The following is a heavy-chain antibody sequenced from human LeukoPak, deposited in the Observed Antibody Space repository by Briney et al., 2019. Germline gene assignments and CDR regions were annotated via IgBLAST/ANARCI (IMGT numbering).Heavy chain of an antibody. Sequence: ASVKVSCKASGYTFTSYGISWVRQAPGQRLEWMGWINAGNGNTKYSQKFQGRVTMTRDTSTSTVYMELSSLRSEDTAVYYCARAPRGDCSDYWGQGTLVTVSS. CDR1: GYTFTSYG. J-gene: IGHJ4*02. D-gene: IGHD2-21*01. CDR3: ARAPRGDCSDY. CDR2: INAGNGNT. V-gene: IGHV1-18*01.